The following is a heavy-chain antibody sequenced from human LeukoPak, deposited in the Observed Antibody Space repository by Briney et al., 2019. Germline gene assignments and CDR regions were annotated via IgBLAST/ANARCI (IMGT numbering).Heavy chain of an antibody. CDR2: IIPIFGTA. CDR1: GGTFSSYA. Sequence: SVKVSCKASGGTFSSYAISWVRQAPGQGLEWMGGIIPIFGTANYAQKFQGRVTITADESTSTAYMELSGLRSEDTAVYYCARDGIVGAAYYFDYWGQGTLVTVSS. D-gene: IGHD1-26*01. CDR3: ARDGIVGAAYYFDY. V-gene: IGHV1-69*01. J-gene: IGHJ4*02.